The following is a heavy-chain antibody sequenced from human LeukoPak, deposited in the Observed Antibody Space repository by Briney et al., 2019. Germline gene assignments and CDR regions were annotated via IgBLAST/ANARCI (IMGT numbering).Heavy chain of an antibody. J-gene: IGHJ4*02. D-gene: IGHD5-12*01. V-gene: IGHV4-59*12. CDR1: GXSISSYY. Sequence: PSETLSLTCTVSGXSISSYYWSWIRQPPGKGLEWIGYIYYSGSTYYNPSLKSRVTISVDTSKNQFSLKLSSVTAADTAVYYCARSFSPTTIDYWGQGTLVTVSS. CDR3: ARSFSPTTIDY. CDR2: IYYSGST.